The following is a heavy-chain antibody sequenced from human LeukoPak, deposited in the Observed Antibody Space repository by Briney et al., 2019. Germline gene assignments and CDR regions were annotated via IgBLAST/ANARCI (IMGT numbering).Heavy chain of an antibody. CDR1: GYTFTSYY. V-gene: IGHV1-46*01. J-gene: IGHJ4*02. Sequence: GASVKVSCKASGYTFTSYYMHWVRQAPGQGLEWMGIINPSGGSTSYAQKFQGRVTMNRDMSTSTVYMELSSLRSEDTAVYYWARVTYYYDSSGYYHYGAFDYWGQGTLVTVSS. CDR3: ARVTYYYDSSGYYHYGAFDY. CDR2: INPSGGST. D-gene: IGHD3-22*01.